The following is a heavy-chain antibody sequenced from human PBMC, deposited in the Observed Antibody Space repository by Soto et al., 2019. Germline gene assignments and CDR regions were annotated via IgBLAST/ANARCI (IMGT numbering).Heavy chain of an antibody. V-gene: IGHV1-3*01. CDR3: ARWDRLSRTIDY. CDR1: GYTFTSYA. J-gene: IGHJ4*02. CDR2: INAGNGNT. Sequence: GASVKVSCKASGYTFTSYAMNWVRQAPGQRLEWMGWINAGNGNTKYSQKFQGRVTITRDTSASTVYMELSSLRSEDTAVYYCARWDRLSRTIDYWGQGTLVTSPQ. D-gene: IGHD1-26*01.